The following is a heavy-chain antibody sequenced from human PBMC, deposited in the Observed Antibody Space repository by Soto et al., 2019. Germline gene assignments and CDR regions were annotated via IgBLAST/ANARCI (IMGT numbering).Heavy chain of an antibody. D-gene: IGHD6-19*01. Sequence: PGGSLRLSWAASGFTFISYGMHWVRQAPGKGLEWVAVISYDGSNKYYADSVKGRFTISRDNSKNTLYLQMNSLRAEDTAVYYCAKGSKPFVAGSYGMDVWGQGTTVTVSS. J-gene: IGHJ6*02. CDR3: AKGSKPFVAGSYGMDV. CDR1: GFTFISYG. V-gene: IGHV3-30*18. CDR2: ISYDGSNK.